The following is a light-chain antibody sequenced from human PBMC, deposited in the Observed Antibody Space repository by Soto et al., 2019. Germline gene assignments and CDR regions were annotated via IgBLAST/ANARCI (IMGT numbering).Light chain of an antibody. Sequence: DIQLTQSPSFLSASVGDRVTITCRASQGISSYLAWYQQKPGKAPKLLIYAASTLQSGVPSRYNSSGSEKEFTLAISSLQPEDFATYYYQQLNSYPTFGQGTRLEIK. CDR2: AAS. CDR1: QGISSY. V-gene: IGKV1-9*01. CDR3: QQLNSYPT. J-gene: IGKJ5*01.